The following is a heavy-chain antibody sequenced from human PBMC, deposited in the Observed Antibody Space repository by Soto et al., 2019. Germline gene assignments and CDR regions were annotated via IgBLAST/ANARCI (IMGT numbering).Heavy chain of an antibody. D-gene: IGHD2-15*01. Sequence: GGSLRLSCAASGFTFSSYGMHWVRQAPGKGLEWVAVIWYDGSNKYYADSVKGRFTISRDNSKNTLYLQMNSLRAEDTAVYYCARDPSEVVVVAAIDYWGQGTLVTVSS. J-gene: IGHJ4*02. V-gene: IGHV3-33*01. CDR2: IWYDGSNK. CDR1: GFTFSSYG. CDR3: ARDPSEVVVVAAIDY.